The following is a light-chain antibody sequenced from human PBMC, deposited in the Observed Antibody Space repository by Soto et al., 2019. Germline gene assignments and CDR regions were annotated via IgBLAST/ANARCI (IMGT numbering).Light chain of an antibody. CDR2: DAS. CDR3: LQYNDYPYT. Sequence: DIQMSQTPPTLSASVGDRVTITFRASQSISSTLAWYQQKAGKAPKLLIYDASTLKSGVPSRFSGSGSGTEFTLTISSLQPDDFATYYCLQYNDYPYTFGQGTKVDIK. CDR1: QSISST. V-gene: IGKV1-5*01. J-gene: IGKJ2*01.